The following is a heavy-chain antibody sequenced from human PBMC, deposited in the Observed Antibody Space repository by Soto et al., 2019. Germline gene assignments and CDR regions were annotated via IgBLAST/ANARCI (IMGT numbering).Heavy chain of an antibody. CDR3: AILPPGGGYDLSFTFDY. CDR2: IYSGGST. D-gene: IGHD5-12*01. CDR1: GFTVSSNY. V-gene: IGHV3-53*01. J-gene: IGHJ4*02. Sequence: EVQLVESGGGLIQPGGSLRLSCAASGFTVSSNYMSWVRQAPGKGLEWVSVIYSGGSTYYADSVKGRFTISRDNSKNTLYLQMNSLRAEDTAVYYCAILPPGGGYDLSFTFDYWGQGTLVTVSS.